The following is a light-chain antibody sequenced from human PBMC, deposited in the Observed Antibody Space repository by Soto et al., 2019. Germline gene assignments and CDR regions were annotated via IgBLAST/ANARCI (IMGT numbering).Light chain of an antibody. J-gene: IGKJ4*01. CDR1: RSVSSS. CDR3: QQRSNWPPA. Sequence: EIVLTQSPATLSLSPGERATLSCRTSRSVSSSLAWYQQKPGQAPRLLIYDASNRATGIPARFSGSVSGTDFTLTISSLEPEDFAVYYCQQRSNWPPAFGGGTKVEIK. CDR2: DAS. V-gene: IGKV3-11*01.